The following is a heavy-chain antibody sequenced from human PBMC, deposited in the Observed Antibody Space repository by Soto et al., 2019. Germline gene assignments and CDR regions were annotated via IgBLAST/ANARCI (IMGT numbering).Heavy chain of an antibody. CDR2: MYPTEST. CDR1: GYSISSGCY. J-gene: IGHJ4*02. V-gene: IGHV4-38-2*02. D-gene: IGHD3-10*01. CDR3: VRDLNYGLYYFDY. Sequence: PSETLSLTCTVSGYSISSGCYWGWIRQPPGKRLEWIGSMYPTESTYYNPSLKSRVTMSVDTSNNEFSLKLTSVTAADTAVYHCVRDLNYGLYYFDYWGQGTLVTVSS.